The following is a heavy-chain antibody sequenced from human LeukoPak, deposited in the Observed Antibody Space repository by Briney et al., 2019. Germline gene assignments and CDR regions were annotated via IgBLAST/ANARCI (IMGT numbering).Heavy chain of an antibody. Sequence: QPGGSLRLSCAASGFTFDDYTMHWVRQAPGKGLEWVASINPEGSEKYSADSVKGRFTISRDNAKNSLYLQMDSLRVEDTAFYYCARDLAYSRLDYWGQGMLVTVSS. CDR2: INPEGSEK. J-gene: IGHJ4*02. CDR3: ARDLAYSRLDY. D-gene: IGHD5-18*01. V-gene: IGHV3-7*01. CDR1: GFTFDDYT.